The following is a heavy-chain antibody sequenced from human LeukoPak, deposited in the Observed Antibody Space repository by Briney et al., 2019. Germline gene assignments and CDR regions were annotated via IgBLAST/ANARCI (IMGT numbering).Heavy chain of an antibody. Sequence: GGSLRLSCVVSGFSFSSYGMHWVRQAPGKGLEWVAVISYDGSSKYYADSVKGRFTISRDNSKNTLYLQMNSLRAEDAAVYFCAKAPVTSCRGAYCYPFDSWGQGTLVTVSS. D-gene: IGHD2-21*01. CDR1: GFSFSSYG. V-gene: IGHV3-30*18. CDR3: AKAPVTSCRGAYCYPFDS. CDR2: ISYDGSSK. J-gene: IGHJ4*02.